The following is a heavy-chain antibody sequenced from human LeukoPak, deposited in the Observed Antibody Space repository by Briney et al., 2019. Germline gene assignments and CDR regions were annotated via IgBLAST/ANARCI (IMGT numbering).Heavy chain of an antibody. J-gene: IGHJ5*02. CDR2: IYYSGST. D-gene: IGHD2-2*01. CDR3: ARVVVVPEDNWFDP. Sequence: SETLSLTCTVSGGSISSYYWSWIRQPPGKGLEWIGYIYYSGSTNYNPSLKSRVTISVDTSKNQFSLKLSSVTAADTAVYYCARVVVVPEDNWFDPWGQGTLGTVSS. CDR1: GGSISSYY. V-gene: IGHV4-59*01.